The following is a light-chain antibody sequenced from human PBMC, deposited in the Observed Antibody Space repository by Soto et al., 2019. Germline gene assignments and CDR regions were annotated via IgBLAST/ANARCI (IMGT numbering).Light chain of an antibody. CDR1: QRISNW. V-gene: IGKV1-5*03. CDR3: QQYTSDPWT. J-gene: IGKJ1*01. Sequence: DIQMTQSPSTLSASVGDRVNITCRASQRISNWLAWYQQKPGKAPTPLIYKASTLESGVPSRVSGSGSGTEFTLTISSLQPDDFATYYCQQYTSDPWTFGPGTKVET. CDR2: KAS.